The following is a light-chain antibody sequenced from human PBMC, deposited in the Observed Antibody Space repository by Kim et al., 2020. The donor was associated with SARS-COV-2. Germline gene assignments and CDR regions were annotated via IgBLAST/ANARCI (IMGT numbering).Light chain of an antibody. CDR2: AAS. CDR3: QQSYNSPLT. Sequence: AAVEDRVTLTCRASQSITTYLDWYQQKPGKAPLLLIYAASSLQSGVPSRFSGSGSGTDFTLTISSLQPEDFATYYCQQSYNSPLTFGAGTKVDIK. J-gene: IGKJ4*01. V-gene: IGKV1-39*01. CDR1: QSITTY.